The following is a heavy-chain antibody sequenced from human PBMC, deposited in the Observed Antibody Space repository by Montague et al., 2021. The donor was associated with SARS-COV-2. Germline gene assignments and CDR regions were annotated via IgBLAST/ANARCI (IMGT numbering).Heavy chain of an antibody. CDR1: GGSISSYY. D-gene: IGHD1-26*01. J-gene: IGHJ4*02. CDR3: ASTLGGRYYWSDYYLDA. V-gene: IGHV4-59*01. CDR2: LYYSGST. Sequence: SETLSLTCTVSGGSISSYYWSWIRQTPGKGLEWIGYLYYSGSTKYNPSLESRVAMSVDTSKNQFSLTLTSVTAADTALYYCASTLGGRYYWSDYYLDAWGPGTLVAGSS.